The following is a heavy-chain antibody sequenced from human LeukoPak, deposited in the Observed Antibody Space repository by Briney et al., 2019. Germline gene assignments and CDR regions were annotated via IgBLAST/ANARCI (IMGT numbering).Heavy chain of an antibody. J-gene: IGHJ6*02. V-gene: IGHV4-4*07. CDR1: GGSIRSYY. CDR3: ARVSCNWNDCDYYYYGMDV. D-gene: IGHD1-1*01. CDR2: IYPSGST. Sequence: SETLSLTCTVSGGSIRSYYWGWIRQPAGKGLEWIGRIYPSGSTNYNPSLKSRVTMSVDTSKNQFSLKLSSVTAADTAVYYCARVSCNWNDCDYYYYGMDVWGQGTTVTVSS.